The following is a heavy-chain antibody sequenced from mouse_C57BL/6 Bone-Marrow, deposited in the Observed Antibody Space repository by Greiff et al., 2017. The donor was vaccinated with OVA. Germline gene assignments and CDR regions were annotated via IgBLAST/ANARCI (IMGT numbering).Heavy chain of an antibody. CDR2: IYPGDGDT. V-gene: IGHV1-80*01. D-gene: IGHD6-2*01. J-gene: IGHJ3*01. Sequence: VKLVESGAELVKPGASVKISCKASGYAFSSYWMNWVKQRPGKGLEWIGQIYPGDGDTNYNGKFKGKATLTADKSSSTAYMQLSSLTSEDSAVYFCASSLPAWFAYWGQGTLVTVSA. CDR3: ASSLPAWFAY. CDR1: GYAFSSYW.